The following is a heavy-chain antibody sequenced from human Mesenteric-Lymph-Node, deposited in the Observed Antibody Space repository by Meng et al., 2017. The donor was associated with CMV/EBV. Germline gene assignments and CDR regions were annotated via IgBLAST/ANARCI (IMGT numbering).Heavy chain of an antibody. J-gene: IGHJ6*02. CDR1: GGSISSYY. CDR2: IYYSGST. CDR3: ARASYCSGGSCYSNYGMDV. Sequence: SETLSLTCTVSGGSISSYYWSWIRQPPGKGLEWIGYIYYSGSTNYNPSLKSRVTISVDTSKNQFSLKLSSVTAADTAVYYCARASYCSGGSCYSNYGMDVWGQGTTVTVSS. D-gene: IGHD2-15*01. V-gene: IGHV4-59*08.